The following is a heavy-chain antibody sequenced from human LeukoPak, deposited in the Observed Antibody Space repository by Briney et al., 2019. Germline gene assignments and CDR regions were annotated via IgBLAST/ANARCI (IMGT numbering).Heavy chain of an antibody. CDR2: IIPIFGTA. J-gene: IGHJ6*02. D-gene: IGHD3-22*01. Sequence: SVKVSCKASGGTFSSYAISWVRQAPGQGLEWMGGIIPIFGTANYAQKFQGRVTITADESTSTAYMELSSLRSEDTAVYYCARDRWYDSSGSFLYYYYYGMDVWGQGTTVTVSS. V-gene: IGHV1-69*13. CDR3: ARDRWYDSSGSFLYYYYYGMDV. CDR1: GGTFSSYA.